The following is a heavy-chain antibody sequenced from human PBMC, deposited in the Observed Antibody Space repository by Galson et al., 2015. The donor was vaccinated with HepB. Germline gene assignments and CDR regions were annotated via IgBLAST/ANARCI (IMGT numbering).Heavy chain of an antibody. CDR1: GGTFSSYA. Sequence: SVKVSCKASGGTFSSYAISWVRQAPGQGLEWMGRIIPILGIANYAQKFQGRVTITADKSTSTAYMELSSLRSEDTAVYYCAREATVTKNNWFDPWGQGTLVTVSS. CDR3: AREATVTKNNWFDP. J-gene: IGHJ5*02. D-gene: IGHD4-11*01. CDR2: IIPILGIA. V-gene: IGHV1-69*04.